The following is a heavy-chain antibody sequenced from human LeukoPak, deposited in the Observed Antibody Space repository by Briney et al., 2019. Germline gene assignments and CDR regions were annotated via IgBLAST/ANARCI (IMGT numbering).Heavy chain of an antibody. D-gene: IGHD2-15*01. V-gene: IGHV4-39*07. CDR2: IYHSGST. Sequence: SETLSLTCTVSGGSISSSSYYWGWIRQPPGKGLEWIGSIYHSGSTYYNPSLKSRVTISVDTSKNQFSLKLSSVTAADTAVYYCARALYCSGGSCTYFDYWGQGTLVTVSS. J-gene: IGHJ4*02. CDR3: ARALYCSGGSCTYFDY. CDR1: GGSISSSSYY.